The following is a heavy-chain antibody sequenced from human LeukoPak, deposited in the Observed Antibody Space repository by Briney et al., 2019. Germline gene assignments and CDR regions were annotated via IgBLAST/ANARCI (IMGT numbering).Heavy chain of an antibody. J-gene: IGHJ4*02. V-gene: IGHV3-21*01. CDR1: GFTFTDYT. CDR2: ISVSSTYI. Sequence: PGGSLRLSCAASGFTFTDYTMHWVRQAPGKGLEWVSSISVSSTYIYYADSVKGHFTMSRDNSKNTLYLQMNSLRAEDTAVYYCRDPFDYWGQGTLVTVSS. CDR3: RDPFDY.